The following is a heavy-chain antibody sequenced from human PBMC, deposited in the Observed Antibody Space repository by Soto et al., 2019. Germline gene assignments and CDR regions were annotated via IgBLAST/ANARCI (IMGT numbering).Heavy chain of an antibody. CDR3: ARLSLHKPMAIFFRYYYYGMDV. CDR1: GFTFSSYG. V-gene: IGHV3-33*01. Sequence: GGSLRLSCAASGFTFSSYGMHWVRQAPGKGLEWVAVIWYDGSNKYYADSVKGRFTISRDNSKNTLYLQMNSLRAEDTAVYYCARLSLHKPMAIFFRYYYYGMDVWGQGTTVTVSS. D-gene: IGHD3-10*01. CDR2: IWYDGSNK. J-gene: IGHJ6*02.